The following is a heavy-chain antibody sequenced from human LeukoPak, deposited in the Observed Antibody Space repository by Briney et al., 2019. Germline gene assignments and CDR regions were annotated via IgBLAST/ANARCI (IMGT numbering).Heavy chain of an antibody. CDR2: IYSDNT. CDR3: AKVVGTTIYFFDC. Sequence: GGSLRLSCTVSGFTVSSNSMSWVRQAPGKGLEWVSFIYSDNTHYSDSVKGRFTISRDNSKNTLYLQMNSLRAEDTAVYYCAKVVGTTIYFFDCWGQGTPVTVSS. CDR1: GFTVSSNS. V-gene: IGHV3-53*01. D-gene: IGHD1-26*01. J-gene: IGHJ4*02.